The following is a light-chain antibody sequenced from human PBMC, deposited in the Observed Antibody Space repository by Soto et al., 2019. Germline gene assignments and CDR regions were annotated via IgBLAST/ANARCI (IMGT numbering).Light chain of an antibody. CDR1: QSVGTW. V-gene: IGKV1-5*01. CDR3: QQLNSYPIT. CDR2: DAS. J-gene: IGKJ5*01. Sequence: DLQMTQSPSTLSASVGDRVTDTCRASQSVGTWLAWYQQKPGRAPNLLIYDASTLASAVPSRFSGSGSGTEFTLTISSLQSEDFATYYCQQLNSYPITFGQGTRLEI.